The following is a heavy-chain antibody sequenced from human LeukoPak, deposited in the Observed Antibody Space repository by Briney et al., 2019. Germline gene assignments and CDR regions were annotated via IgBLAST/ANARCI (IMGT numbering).Heavy chain of an antibody. CDR2: INPSGGST. Sequence: ASVKVSCKASGGTFSSYAISWVRQAPGQGLEWMGIINPSGGSTTYAQKFQDRVTMTRDTSTSTVYMELSSLRSEDTAVYYCARDSRYDSSGYSFDYWGQGTLVTVSS. J-gene: IGHJ4*02. V-gene: IGHV1-46*01. D-gene: IGHD3-22*01. CDR3: ARDSRYDSSGYSFDY. CDR1: GGTFSSYA.